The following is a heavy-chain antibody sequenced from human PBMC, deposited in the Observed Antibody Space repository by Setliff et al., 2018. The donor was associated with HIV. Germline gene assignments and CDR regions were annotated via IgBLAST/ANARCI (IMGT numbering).Heavy chain of an antibody. CDR2: INAGNGNT. V-gene: IGHV1-3*01. CDR3: ARERDSNGYQFDY. J-gene: IGHJ4*02. Sequence: PSVKVSCKASGYTFSRYAMHWVRQAPGQRLEWMGWINAGNGNTKYSQKFQGRVSIARDTSASTAYMELSSLRSEDTAVYYCARERDSNGYQFDYWGQGTLVTVSS. D-gene: IGHD3-22*01. CDR1: GYTFSRYA.